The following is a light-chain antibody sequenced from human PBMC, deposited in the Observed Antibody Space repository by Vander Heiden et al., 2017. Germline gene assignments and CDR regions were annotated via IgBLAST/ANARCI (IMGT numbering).Light chain of an antibody. V-gene: IGKV4-1*01. CDR3: QQYYSTPYT. CDR2: WAS. Sequence: DIGMTQSPDTLAVSLGERATINCKSSQSVLYRSNNKNYLAWYQQKPGQPPKLLIYWASTRESGVPDRFSGSGSGTDFTLTISSLQAEDVAVYYCQQYYSTPYTFGQWTKLEIK. CDR1: QSVLYRSNNKNY. J-gene: IGKJ2*01.